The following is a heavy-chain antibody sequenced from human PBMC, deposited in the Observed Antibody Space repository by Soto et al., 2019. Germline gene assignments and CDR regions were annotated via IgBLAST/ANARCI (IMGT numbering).Heavy chain of an antibody. CDR3: AHGCCSRANCYTNPYLDY. V-gene: IGHV2-5*02. J-gene: IGHJ4*02. CDR1: GFSLSTTAEG. CDR2: IYWDDDE. D-gene: IGHD2-2*02. Sequence: QITLKESGPTLVKPTQTLTLTCTFSGFSLSTTAEGVGWIRQPPGKVLEWLALIYWDDDERYSPSLKSRLTITKDTSKNQVVLTMTNVDPVDTATYYCAHGCCSRANCYTNPYLDYWGQGNLVTVSS.